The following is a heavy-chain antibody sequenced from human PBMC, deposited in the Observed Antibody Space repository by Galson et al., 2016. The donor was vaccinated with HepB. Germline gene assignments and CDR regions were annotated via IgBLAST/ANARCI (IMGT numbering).Heavy chain of an antibody. D-gene: IGHD6-19*01. CDR3: VKDRASRLSSRGWLGHDAFDL. J-gene: IGHJ3*01. CDR2: VGGGGGNT. Sequence: SLRLSCAASGFTFSGYEMAWVRQTPAKGLEWVSTVGGGGGNTHYADSVKGRFTISRDNSKNTLYLQMNSLKVEDTAVYFCVKDRASRLSSRGWLGHDAFDLWGHGTTVIVSS. CDR1: GFTFSGYE. V-gene: IGHV3-23*01.